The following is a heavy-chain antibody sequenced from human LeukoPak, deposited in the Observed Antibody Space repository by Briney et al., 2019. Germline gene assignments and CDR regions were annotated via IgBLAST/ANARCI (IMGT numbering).Heavy chain of an antibody. CDR1: GGSISSYY. Sequence: SETLSLTCTVSGGSISSYYWSWIRQPPGKGLEWIGYIYYSGSTNYNPSLKSRVTISVDTSKNQFSLKLSSVTAADTAVYYCARTRDTAMVDYGDYWGQGTLVTVSS. J-gene: IGHJ4*02. D-gene: IGHD5-18*01. CDR2: IYYSGST. CDR3: ARTRDTAMVDYGDY. V-gene: IGHV4-59*01.